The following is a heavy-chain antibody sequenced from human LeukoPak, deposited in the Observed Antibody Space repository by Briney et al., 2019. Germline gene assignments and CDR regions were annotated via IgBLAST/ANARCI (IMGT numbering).Heavy chain of an antibody. CDR3: VRHLTDPTSGDY. D-gene: IGHD1-14*01. V-gene: IGHV1-2*02. CDR2: MHPNTGDT. J-gene: IGHJ4*02. Sequence: GASVKVSCKTSGYTFTDEYIHWVRQAPGHGLECMGWMHPNTGDTVYVQKFQGRVTFTRDASISTAYMELHRPRSDDTAVYYCVRHLTDPTSGDYWGQGTLVTVSS. CDR1: GYTFTDEY.